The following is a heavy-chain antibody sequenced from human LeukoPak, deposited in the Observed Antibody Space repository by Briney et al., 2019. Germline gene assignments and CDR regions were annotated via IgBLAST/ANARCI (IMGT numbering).Heavy chain of an antibody. CDR3: ARDRVAARQWGYYYYMDV. Sequence: GGSLKLSCAASGFTFSSYWMSWVRQAPGKGLEWVANIKQDGSEKYYVDSVKGRFTISRDNAKNSLYLQMNSLRAEDTAVYYCARDRVAARQWGYYYYMDVWGKGTTVTVSS. D-gene: IGHD6-6*01. V-gene: IGHV3-7*01. CDR2: IKQDGSEK. CDR1: GFTFSSYW. J-gene: IGHJ6*03.